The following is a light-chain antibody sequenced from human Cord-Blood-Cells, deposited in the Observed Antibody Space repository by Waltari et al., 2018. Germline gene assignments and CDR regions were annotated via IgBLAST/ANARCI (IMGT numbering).Light chain of an antibody. CDR1: QSVSSY. CDR3: QQRSNWPPET. V-gene: IGKV3-11*01. CDR2: DAS. Sequence: EIVLTQSPATLSLSPGERATLSCMASQSVSSYLAWYQQKPGQAPRLLIYDASNRATGIPARFSGSGSGTDFTLTISSLEPEDFAVYYCQQRSNWPPETFGQGTKLEIK. J-gene: IGKJ2*01.